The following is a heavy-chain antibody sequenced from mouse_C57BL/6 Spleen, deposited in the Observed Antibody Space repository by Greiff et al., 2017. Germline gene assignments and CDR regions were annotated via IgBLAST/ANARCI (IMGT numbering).Heavy chain of an antibody. CDR3: ARHEDGRTGIDY. CDR2: FYPGSGSI. J-gene: IGHJ2*01. V-gene: IGHV1-62-2*01. D-gene: IGHD4-1*01. Sequence: VQLQQSGAELVKPGASVKLSCKASGYTFTDYTIHWVKQRSGQGLEWIGWFYPGSGSINYNEKFKGKATLTADKASSTVYMELSSLTSEDSAVYFCARHEDGRTGIDYWGQGTTLTVSS. CDR1: GYTFTDYT.